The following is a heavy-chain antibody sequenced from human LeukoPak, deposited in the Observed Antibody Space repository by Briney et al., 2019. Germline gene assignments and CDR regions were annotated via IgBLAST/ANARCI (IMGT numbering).Heavy chain of an antibody. D-gene: IGHD3-10*01. CDR3: ARHPKYYYGSGSSFDY. CDR1: GYSISSGYY. CDR2: IYHSGST. J-gene: IGHJ4*02. V-gene: IGHV4-38-2*01. Sequence: SETLSLTCAVSGYSISSGYYWGWIRQPPGKGLEWIGSIYHSGSTYYNPSLKSRDTISVDTSKNQFSLKLSSVTAADTAVYYCARHPKYYYGSGSSFDYWGQGTLVTVSS.